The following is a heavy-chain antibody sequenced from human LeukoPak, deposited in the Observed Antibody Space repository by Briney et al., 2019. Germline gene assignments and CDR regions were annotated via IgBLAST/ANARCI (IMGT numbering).Heavy chain of an antibody. CDR3: ARAKGYCSGGSCYSLYGAFDI. D-gene: IGHD2-15*01. J-gene: IGHJ3*02. CDR2: INHSGST. CDR1: GGSLSGYY. Sequence: SETLSLTCAVYGGSLSGYYWSWIRQPPGKGLEWIGEINHSGSTNYNPSLKSRVTISVDTSKNQFSLKLSSVTAADTAVYYCARAKGYCSGGSCYSLYGAFDIWGQGTMVTVSS. V-gene: IGHV4-34*01.